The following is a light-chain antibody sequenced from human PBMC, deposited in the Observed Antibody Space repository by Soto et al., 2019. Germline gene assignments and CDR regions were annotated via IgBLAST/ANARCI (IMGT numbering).Light chain of an antibody. CDR3: QQCARSPLT. V-gene: IGKV3-20*01. Sequence: EIVLTQSPGTLSLSPGERATLSCRASQSVTNSYLAWYQQKPGQAPRLLIYDASSRATGIPDRFSGSGSGTDFTLTISRLEPEDIAVYYCQQCARSPLTFGQGTKVEIK. CDR2: DAS. CDR1: QSVTNSY. J-gene: IGKJ1*01.